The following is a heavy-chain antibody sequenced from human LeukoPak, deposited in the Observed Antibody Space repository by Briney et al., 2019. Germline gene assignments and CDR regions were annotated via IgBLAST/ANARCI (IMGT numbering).Heavy chain of an antibody. Sequence: GGSLRLSCGASGFTFSSYGMHWVRQAPGKGLEWVAFIRYDGSNKYYADSVKGRFTISRAKSKNTLYQQMNSLRAEDTAVYYCAKDRYVWGSYRYPHFDYWGQGTLVTVSS. V-gene: IGHV3-30*02. J-gene: IGHJ4*02. CDR1: GFTFSSYG. D-gene: IGHD3-16*02. CDR2: IRYDGSNK. CDR3: AKDRYVWGSYRYPHFDY.